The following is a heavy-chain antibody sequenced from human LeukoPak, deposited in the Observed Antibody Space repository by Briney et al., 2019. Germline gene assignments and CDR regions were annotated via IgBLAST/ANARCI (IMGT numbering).Heavy chain of an antibody. CDR2: IYTSGST. D-gene: IGHD1-26*01. CDR3: ARGADLVGATDLDY. Sequence: PSETLSLTCTVSGGSISSYYWSWIRQPAGKGLEWIGRIYTSGSTNYNPSLKSRVTMSVDTSKNQFSLKLSSVTAADTAVYYCARGADLVGATDLDYWGQGTLVTVSS. V-gene: IGHV4-4*07. CDR1: GGSISSYY. J-gene: IGHJ4*02.